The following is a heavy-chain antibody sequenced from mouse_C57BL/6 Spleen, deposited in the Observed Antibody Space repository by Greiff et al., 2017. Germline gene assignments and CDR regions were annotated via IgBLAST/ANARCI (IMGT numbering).Heavy chain of an antibody. CDR2: IDPSDSYT. J-gene: IGHJ2*01. CDR3: ARDDYYGIRGYFDY. Sequence: QVQLQQPGAELVMPGASVKLSCKASGYTFPSSWMHWVKQRPGQGLEWIGEIDPSDSYTNYNQKFKGQATFTVDKSASPAYMQLSSLTSEDAAVYYCARDDYYGIRGYFDYWGQGTTLTVSS. V-gene: IGHV1-69*01. CDR1: GYTFPSSW. D-gene: IGHD1-1*01.